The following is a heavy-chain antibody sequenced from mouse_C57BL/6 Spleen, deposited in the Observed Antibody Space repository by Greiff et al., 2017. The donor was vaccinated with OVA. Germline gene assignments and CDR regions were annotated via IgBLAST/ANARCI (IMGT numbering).Heavy chain of an antibody. CDR1: GYTFTDYY. J-gene: IGHJ1*03. CDR3: ARSGGYYIYWYFDV. Sequence: EVQLQQSGPELVKPGASVKISCKASGYTFTDYYMNWVKQSHGKSLEWIGDINPNNGGTSYNQKFKGKATLTVDKSSSTAYMKLRSLTSEDSAVYYCARSGGYYIYWYFDVWGTGTTVTVSS. D-gene: IGHD2-3*01. CDR2: INPNNGGT. V-gene: IGHV1-26*01.